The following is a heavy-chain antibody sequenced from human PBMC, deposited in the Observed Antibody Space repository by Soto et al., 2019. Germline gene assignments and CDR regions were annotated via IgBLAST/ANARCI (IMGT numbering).Heavy chain of an antibody. CDR1: GFTFSSYG. V-gene: IGHV3-30*18. Sequence: QVQLVESGGGVVQPGRSLRLSCAASGFTFSSYGMHWVRQAPGKGLEWVAVISYDGSNKYYADSVKGRFIISRDNSKNTLYLQMNSLRAEDTAVYYCAKDSAGWGYFDYRGQGTLVTVSS. D-gene: IGHD3-16*01. J-gene: IGHJ4*02. CDR3: AKDSAGWGYFDY. CDR2: ISYDGSNK.